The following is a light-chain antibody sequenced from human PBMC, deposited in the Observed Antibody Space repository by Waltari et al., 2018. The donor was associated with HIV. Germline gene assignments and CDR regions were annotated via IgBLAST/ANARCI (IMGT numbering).Light chain of an antibody. CDR1: SSDVGVYNF. Sequence: QSALTQPRSVSGSPGQSVTISCTGTSSDVGVYNFVSWYQQHPGKAPKLMIYDVSKRPSGVPDRFSGSKSGNTASLTNSGLQAEDEADYYCCSYAGSYPVVFGGGTKLTVL. J-gene: IGLJ2*01. CDR3: CSYAGSYPVV. V-gene: IGLV2-11*01. CDR2: DVS.